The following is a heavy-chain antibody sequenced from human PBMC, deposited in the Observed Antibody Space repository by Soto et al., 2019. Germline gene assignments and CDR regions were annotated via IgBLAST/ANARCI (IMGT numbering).Heavy chain of an antibody. CDR2: ISNSGSYT. Sequence: KPXGSLRLSCAASGFTFSDYDVSWIRQAPGQGLEWVSYISNSGSYTTYADSLKGRFTISRDNAKSSVYLQMNSLRAEDTAVYYCERDGGGNLLGPFDYWGKGTLVTVSS. D-gene: IGHD2-21*02. CDR1: GFTFSDYD. V-gene: IGHV3-11*06. CDR3: ERDGGGNLLGPFDY. J-gene: IGHJ4*02.